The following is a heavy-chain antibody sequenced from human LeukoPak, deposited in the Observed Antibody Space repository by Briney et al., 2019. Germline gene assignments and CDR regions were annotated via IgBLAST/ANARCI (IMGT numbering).Heavy chain of an antibody. CDR1: GGSISSYY. CDR3: ARGVVAAAGRTFDY. Sequence: SETLSLTCTVSGGSISSYYWSWIRQPPGKGLEWIGYISYSGSTNYNPSLKSRLTISVDTSKNQFSLKLSSVTAADTAVYYCARGVVAAAGRTFDYWGQGTLVTVSS. J-gene: IGHJ4*02. V-gene: IGHV4-59*01. CDR2: ISYSGST. D-gene: IGHD6-13*01.